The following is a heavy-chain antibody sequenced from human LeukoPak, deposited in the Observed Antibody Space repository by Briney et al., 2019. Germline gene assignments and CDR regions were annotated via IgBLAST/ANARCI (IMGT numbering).Heavy chain of an antibody. Sequence: SETLSLTCTVSGGSISSYYWSWIRQPPGKGLEWIGYIYYSGSTNYNPSLKSRVTISVDKSKNQFSLELSSVTAADTAVYYCAREFRIAAAGLYYFDYWGQGTLVTVSS. CDR3: AREFRIAAAGLYYFDY. CDR2: IYYSGST. J-gene: IGHJ4*02. CDR1: GGSISSYY. V-gene: IGHV4-59*12. D-gene: IGHD6-13*01.